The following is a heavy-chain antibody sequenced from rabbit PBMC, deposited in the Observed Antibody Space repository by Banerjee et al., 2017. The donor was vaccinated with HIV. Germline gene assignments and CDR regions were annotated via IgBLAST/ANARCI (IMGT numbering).Heavy chain of an antibody. V-gene: IGHV1S45*01. CDR2: INTISGDT. CDR3: ARDLAGAIGWNFNL. D-gene: IGHD4-1*01. Sequence: QEQLEESGGGLVKPEGSLTLTCTASGFSFSNKYVMCWVRQAPGKGLEWIACINTISGDTVYATWAKGRFTISKTSSTTVTLQMTSLTAADTASYFCARDLAGAIGWNFNLWGPGTLVTVS. J-gene: IGHJ4*01. CDR1: GFSFSNKYV.